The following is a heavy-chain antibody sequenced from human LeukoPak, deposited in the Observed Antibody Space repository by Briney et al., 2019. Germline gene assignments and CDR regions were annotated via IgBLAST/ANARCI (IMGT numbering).Heavy chain of an antibody. CDR2: IRGSGGGT. CDR1: GFTLRSSV. J-gene: IGHJ4*02. D-gene: IGHD4-23*01. V-gene: IGHV3-23*01. Sequence: GGSLRLSCTASGFTLRSSVMSWVRQAPGKGLEWVSAIRGSGGGTYYADSAKGRVTVSRDNSKNTLYLQMNSLRPEDTAVYYCAKPMTTVVTALFDFWGQGTLVTVSS. CDR3: AKPMTTVVTALFDF.